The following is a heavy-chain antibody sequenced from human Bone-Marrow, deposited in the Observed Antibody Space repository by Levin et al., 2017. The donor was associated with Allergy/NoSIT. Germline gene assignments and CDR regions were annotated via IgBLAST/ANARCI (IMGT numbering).Heavy chain of an antibody. D-gene: IGHD4/OR15-4a*01. J-gene: IGHJ4*02. Sequence: VASVKVSCKTSGGSFSSYTVSWMRQAPGQGLEWVGGIIPMFGATNYAPKFQGRVTITADESTRTAYLEVHRLRSDDTAVYYCAREMGDYGVGYFDYWGQGTLVTVSA. CDR1: GGSFSSYT. CDR2: IIPMFGAT. CDR3: AREMGDYGVGYFDY. V-gene: IGHV1-69*13.